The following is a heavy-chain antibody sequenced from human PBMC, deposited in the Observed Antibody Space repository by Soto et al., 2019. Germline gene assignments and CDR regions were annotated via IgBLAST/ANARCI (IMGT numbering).Heavy chain of an antibody. Sequence: PGESLKISCKGSGYTFASYWIGWVRQMPGKGLEWMGIIYPADSDTRYSPSFQGQVTSSADKSLNTAYLHWNSLKASDTAVYYCARQSVHTPMIDFWGPGTLVTVSS. CDR2: IYPADSDT. J-gene: IGHJ4*01. CDR1: GYTFASYW. D-gene: IGHD5-18*01. V-gene: IGHV5-51*01. CDR3: ARQSVHTPMIDF.